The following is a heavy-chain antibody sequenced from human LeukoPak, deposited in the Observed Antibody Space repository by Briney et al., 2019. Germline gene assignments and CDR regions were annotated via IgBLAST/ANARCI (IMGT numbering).Heavy chain of an antibody. D-gene: IGHD2-8*01. CDR3: AKSKADTNGRDYYYYGMDV. CDR1: GFTFDDYA. Sequence: GGSLRLSCAASGFTFDDYAMHWVRQAPGKGLEWVSGISWNSGSIGYADSVKGRFTISRDNAKNSLYLQMNSLRAEDTALYYCAKSKADTNGRDYYYYGMDVWGQGTTVTVSS. V-gene: IGHV3-9*01. CDR2: ISWNSGSI. J-gene: IGHJ6*02.